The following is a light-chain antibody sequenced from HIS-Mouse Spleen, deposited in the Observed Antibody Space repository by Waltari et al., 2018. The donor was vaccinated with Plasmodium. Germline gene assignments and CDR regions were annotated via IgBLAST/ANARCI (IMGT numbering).Light chain of an antibody. CDR1: ALPKKY. Sequence: SYELTQPLPLSVSPGQTARITCSGDALPKKYAYWYQQKSGQAPVLVLYEDSKRPSGIPERFSGSSSGTMATLTISGAQVEDEADYYCYSTDSSGNHRVFGGGTKLTVL. V-gene: IGLV3-10*01. J-gene: IGLJ3*02. CDR3: YSTDSSGNHRV. CDR2: EDS.